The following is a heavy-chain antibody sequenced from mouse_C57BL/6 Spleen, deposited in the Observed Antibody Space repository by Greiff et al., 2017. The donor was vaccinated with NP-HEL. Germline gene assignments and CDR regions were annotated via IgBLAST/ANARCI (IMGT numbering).Heavy chain of an antibody. CDR3: AREDSSGPGYFDY. V-gene: IGHV1-82*01. D-gene: IGHD3-2*02. CDR1: GYAFSSSW. Sequence: QVHVKPSVPELVKPGASVQISFKASGYAFSSSWMNWVKPRPGTGLAWIGRIYPGDGDTNYNGKFKGKATLTADKSSSTAYMQLSSLTSEDSAVYFCAREDSSGPGYFDYWGQGTTLTVSS. J-gene: IGHJ2*01. CDR2: IYPGDGDT.